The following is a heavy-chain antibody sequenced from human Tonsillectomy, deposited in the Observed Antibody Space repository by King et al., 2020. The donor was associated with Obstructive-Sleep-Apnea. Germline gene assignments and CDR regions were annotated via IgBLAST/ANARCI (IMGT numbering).Heavy chain of an antibody. CDR3: ARGGEGATAYFDY. CDR2: IIPIFGTA. CDR1: GGTFSSYA. Sequence: QLVQSGAEVKKPGSSVKVSCKASGGTFSSYAISWVRQAPGQGLEWMGGIIPIFGTANYAQKFQGRVTITADDSTGTAYMGLSRLRSEDTAVYSCARGGEGATAYFDYWGQGTLVTVSS. D-gene: IGHD1-26*01. J-gene: IGHJ4*02. V-gene: IGHV1-69*01.